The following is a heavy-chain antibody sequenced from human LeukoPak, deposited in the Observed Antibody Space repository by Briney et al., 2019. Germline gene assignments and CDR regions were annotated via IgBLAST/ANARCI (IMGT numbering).Heavy chain of an antibody. CDR2: ISGSGGST. D-gene: IGHD3-3*01. CDR1: GFTFSSYA. Sequence: GRSLRLSCAASGFTFSSYAMHWVRQAPGKGLEWVSGISGSGGSTYYADSVKGRFTISRDNSKNTLYLQMNSLRAEDTAVYYCAKEIRSGSFDYWGQGTLVTVSS. J-gene: IGHJ4*02. V-gene: IGHV3-23*01. CDR3: AKEIRSGSFDY.